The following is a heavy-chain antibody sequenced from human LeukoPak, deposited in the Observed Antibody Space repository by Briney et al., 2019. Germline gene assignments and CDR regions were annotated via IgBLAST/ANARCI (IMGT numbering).Heavy chain of an antibody. Sequence: GGSLRLSCAASGFTFSDYYMTWLRQAPGKGLEWLSYISNSGSTVFCADSVKGRFTVSRDNAKRSLYLQIESLRDDDTAVYHCALGTINKDYYFGMDVWGQGTTVTVSS. V-gene: IGHV3-11*01. D-gene: IGHD2-8*01. CDR1: GFTFSDYY. CDR2: ISNSGSTV. J-gene: IGHJ6*02. CDR3: ALGTINKDYYFGMDV.